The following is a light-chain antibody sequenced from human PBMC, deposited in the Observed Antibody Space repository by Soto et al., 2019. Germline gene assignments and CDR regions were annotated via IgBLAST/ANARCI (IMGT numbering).Light chain of an antibody. J-gene: IGKJ2*01. Sequence: EIVMTQSPATLSVSPGDRATLSCRASQSVRSYLAWYQQKPGQSPRLLISGASTRATGFPARFSGSGSGTEFTLTISNLQSEDSAVYYCQQYNNWPYTFGKGTKVDIK. CDR1: QSVRSY. V-gene: IGKV3-15*01. CDR3: QQYNNWPYT. CDR2: GAS.